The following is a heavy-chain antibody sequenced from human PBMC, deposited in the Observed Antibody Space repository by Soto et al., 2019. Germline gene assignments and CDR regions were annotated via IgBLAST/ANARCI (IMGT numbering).Heavy chain of an antibody. CDR1: GGSISSSSYY. V-gene: IGHV4-39*01. Sequence: SETLSLTCTVSGGSISSSSYYWGWIRQPPGKGLEWIGSIYYSGSTYYNPSLKSRVTISVDTSKNQSSLKLSSVTAADTAVYYCVPSNWFDPWGQGTLVTVSS. CDR2: IYYSGST. CDR3: VPSNWFDP. J-gene: IGHJ5*02.